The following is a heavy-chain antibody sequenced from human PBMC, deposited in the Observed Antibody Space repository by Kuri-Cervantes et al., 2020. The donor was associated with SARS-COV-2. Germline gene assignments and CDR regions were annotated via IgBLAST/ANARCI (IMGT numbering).Heavy chain of an antibody. D-gene: IGHD4-23*01. CDR3: AREWAVVNYCDY. CDR1: GYTFTSYD. V-gene: IGHV1-8*02. Sequence: ASVKVSCKASGYTFTSYDINWVRQATGQGLEWMGWMNPNSGNTGYAQKFQGRVTMTRNTSISTAYMELSSLRSEDTAVYYCAREWAVVNYCDYWGQGTLVTVSS. CDR2: MNPNSGNT. J-gene: IGHJ4*02.